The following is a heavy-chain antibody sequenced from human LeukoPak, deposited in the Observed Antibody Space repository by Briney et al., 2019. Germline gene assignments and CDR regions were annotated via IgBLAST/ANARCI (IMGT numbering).Heavy chain of an antibody. J-gene: IGHJ4*02. CDR1: GLTVSSNY. CDR2: IYSGGST. CDR3: ARMGVGAMGF. V-gene: IGHV3-53*01. D-gene: IGHD1-26*01. Sequence: GGSLRLSCAPSGLTVSSNYMSWVRQAPGKGLEWVSVIYSGGSTYYADSVKGRFTISRDNSKNILYLQMNSLRAEDTAVYYCARMGVGAMGFWGQGTLVTVSS.